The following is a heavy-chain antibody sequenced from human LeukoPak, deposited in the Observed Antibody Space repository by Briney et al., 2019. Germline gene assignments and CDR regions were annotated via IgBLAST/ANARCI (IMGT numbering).Heavy chain of an antibody. V-gene: IGHV4-59*08. D-gene: IGHD2-15*01. J-gene: IGHJ6*03. CDR2: IYYSGST. CDR1: GGSISSYY. CDR3: ARHACSGGSCYAGAPGYYYYMDV. Sequence: SETLSLTCTVSGGSISSYYWSWIRQPPGKGLEWIGYIYYSGSTNYNPSLKSRVTISVDTSKNQFSLKLSSVTAAGTAVYYCARHACSGGSCYAGAPGYYYYMDVWGKGTTVTVSS.